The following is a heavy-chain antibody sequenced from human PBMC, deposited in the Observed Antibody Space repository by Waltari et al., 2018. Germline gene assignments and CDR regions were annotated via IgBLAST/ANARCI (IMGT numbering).Heavy chain of an antibody. J-gene: IGHJ4*02. Sequence: EVQLLESGGGLVQPGGSLRLSCAASGFTFSSYAMSWVRQAPGKGLEWVSAMSGSGCSTYYADSVKGGFTISRDNAKNTLYLQINSLRAEDTAVYYGASVVVVAATLDYWGQGTLVTVSS. CDR3: ASVVVVAATLDY. D-gene: IGHD2-15*01. V-gene: IGHV3-23*01. CDR1: GFTFSSYA. CDR2: MSGSGCST.